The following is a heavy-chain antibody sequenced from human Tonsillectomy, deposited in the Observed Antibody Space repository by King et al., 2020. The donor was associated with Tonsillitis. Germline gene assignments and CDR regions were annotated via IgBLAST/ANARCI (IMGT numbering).Heavy chain of an antibody. CDR2: IKQDGREK. D-gene: IGHD6-13*01. CDR3: ARAPTHITAAGTFSYY. CDR1: GFTFSSYW. V-gene: IGHV3-7*04. J-gene: IGHJ4*02. Sequence: VQLVESGGGLVQPGGSLRLSCAASGFTFSSYWMSWVRQAPGKGLEWVANIKQDGREKYYVDTVKGRCTISRDNAKKSLYLQMNSLNDEDTAVYYGARAPTHITAAGTFSYYWGQGTLVTVSS.